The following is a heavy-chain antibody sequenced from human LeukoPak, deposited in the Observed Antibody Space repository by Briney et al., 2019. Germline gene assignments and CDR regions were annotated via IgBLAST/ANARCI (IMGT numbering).Heavy chain of an antibody. D-gene: IGHD3-22*01. CDR2: IYYSGST. J-gene: IGHJ4*02. CDR3: ARFRADYDSSGYYYPVLSVDY. V-gene: IGHV4-59*01. CDR1: GGSISSYY. Sequence: PSETLSLTCTVSGGSISSYYWSWIRQPPGKGLEWIGYIYYSGSTNYNPSLKSRVTISVDTSKNQFSLKLSSVTAADTAVYYCARFRADYDSSGYYYPVLSVDYWGQGTLVTVSS.